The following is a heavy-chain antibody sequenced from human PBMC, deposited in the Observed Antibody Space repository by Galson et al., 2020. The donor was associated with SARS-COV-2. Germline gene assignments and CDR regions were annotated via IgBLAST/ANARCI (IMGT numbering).Heavy chain of an antibody. CDR1: GFTFSNYG. V-gene: IGHV3-33*01. Sequence: GGSLRLSCAASGFTFSNYGMHWVRQAPGKGLEWVALIWYDGSNKYYADSVKGRFTISRDNSKNTLYLQMNSLTAEDTAMYYWVIAPSSADVGYWGQGALVPVSS. J-gene: IGHJ4*02. CDR3: VIAPSSADVGY. D-gene: IGHD1-26*01. CDR2: IWYDGSNK.